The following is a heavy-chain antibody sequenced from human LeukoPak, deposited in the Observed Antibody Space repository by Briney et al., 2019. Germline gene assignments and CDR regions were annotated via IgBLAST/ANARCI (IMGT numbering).Heavy chain of an antibody. CDR2: INHSGST. CDR1: GGSFSGYY. D-gene: IGHD3-22*01. CDR3: ARGSAVVAVRWFDP. Sequence: KPSETLSLTCAVYGGSFSGYYWSWIRQPPGKGLEWIGEINHSGSTNYNPSLKSRVTISVDTSKNQFSLKLSSVTAADTAVYYCARGSAVVAVRWFDPWGQGTLVTVSS. J-gene: IGHJ5*02. V-gene: IGHV4-34*01.